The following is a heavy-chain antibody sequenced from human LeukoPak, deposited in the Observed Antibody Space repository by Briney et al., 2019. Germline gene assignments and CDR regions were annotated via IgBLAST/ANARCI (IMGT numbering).Heavy chain of an antibody. D-gene: IGHD4-23*01. CDR3: ARTVVGGVGAFDI. CDR2: IYSDNT. CDR1: GFTVSSNS. V-gene: IGHV3-53*01. J-gene: IGHJ3*02. Sequence: GGSLRLSCTVSGFTVSSNSMSWVRQAPGKGLEWVSFIYSDNTHYSDSVKGRFTISRDNAKNSLYLQMNSLRAEDTAVYYCARTVVGGVGAFDIWGQGTMVTVSS.